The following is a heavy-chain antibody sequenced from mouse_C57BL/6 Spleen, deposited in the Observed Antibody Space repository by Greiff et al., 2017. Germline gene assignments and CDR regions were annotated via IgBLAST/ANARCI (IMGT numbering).Heavy chain of an antibody. CDR3: ARSGYYYGSSYFDY. V-gene: IGHV1-22*01. J-gene: IGHJ2*01. D-gene: IGHD1-1*01. Sequence: VQLKESGPELVKPGASVKMSCKASGYTFTDYNMHWVKQSHGKSLEWIGYINPNNGGTSYNQKFKGKATLTVNKSSSTAYMELRSLTSEDSAVYYCARSGYYYGSSYFDYWGQGTTLTVSS. CDR2: INPNNGGT. CDR1: GYTFTDYN.